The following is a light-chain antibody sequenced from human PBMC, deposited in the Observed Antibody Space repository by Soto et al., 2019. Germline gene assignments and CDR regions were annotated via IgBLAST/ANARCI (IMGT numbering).Light chain of an antibody. V-gene: IGKV4-1*01. J-gene: IGKJ2*01. CDR3: QQYYSTPMYT. Sequence: DIVMTQSPDSLAVSLGEGATINCKSSQSVLYSSNTKTSLAWYQQKPGQPPKLLIYWPSTRKSGVPNRFSGGWSRTDFSLTISSPQPEDVAVYYCQQYYSTPMYTFGQGTKLEIK. CDR1: QSVLYSSNTKTS. CDR2: WPS.